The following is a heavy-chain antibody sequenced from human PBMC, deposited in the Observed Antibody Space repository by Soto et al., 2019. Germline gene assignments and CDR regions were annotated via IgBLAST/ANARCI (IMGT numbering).Heavy chain of an antibody. J-gene: IGHJ5*02. CDR1: CAALNSGNYY. CDR3: ARLRIATNNYKWFDP. CDR2: IYVTGAV. Sequence: LSLTCSVSCAALNSGNYYWSWIRQVRGKGLEWIGHIYVTGAVDYNPSLRDRITISQDTSERQFSLNLRLVTAADTAVYYCARLRIATNNYKWFDPWGQGTLVTVYS. V-gene: IGHV4-31*03. D-gene: IGHD2-21*01.